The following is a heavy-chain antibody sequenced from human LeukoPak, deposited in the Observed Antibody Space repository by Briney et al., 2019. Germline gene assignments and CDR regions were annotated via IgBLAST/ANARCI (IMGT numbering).Heavy chain of an antibody. V-gene: IGHV3-23*01. D-gene: IGHD5-24*01. J-gene: IGHJ3*02. CDR2: ITGSGSPT. CDR1: GFTFSSFA. Sequence: PGGSLRLSCAASGFTFSSFAMHWVRQAPGKGLEWVSGITGSGSPTYYAESVKGRFTISRDNSKSTLYLQMNSLRAEDTAIYYCAKVHRATMISPDAFDSWGQGTLVTVSS. CDR3: AKVHRATMISPDAFDS.